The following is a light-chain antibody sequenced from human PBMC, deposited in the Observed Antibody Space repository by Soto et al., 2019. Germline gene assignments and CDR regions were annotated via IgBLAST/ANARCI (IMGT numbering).Light chain of an antibody. Sequence: DIQMTQSPSSLSPSLGYRFTITCRASQSISSYLTWYQQKPGKAPKLLIYAASTLQSGVPSRFSGSGSGTDFTLTISSLQPEDFATYYCQQSYSTPRTFGQGTTGDIK. CDR3: QQSYSTPRT. CDR1: QSISSY. J-gene: IGKJ1*01. V-gene: IGKV1-39*01. CDR2: AAS.